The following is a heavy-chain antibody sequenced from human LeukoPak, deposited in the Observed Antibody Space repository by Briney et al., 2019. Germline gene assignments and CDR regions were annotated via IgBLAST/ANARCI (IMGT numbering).Heavy chain of an antibody. CDR2: MNSDSDKT. V-gene: IGHV1-8*01. Sequence: ASVKVSCKPSGHTFTNYDINLVRQAAGPRLEWRGGMNSDSDKTGYLQKFPRRVTMTRNTSITTAYMELISLRAEDTAVYDCARVISLQRYFVWLLSAREDGMDVWGQGTTVTVSS. D-gene: IGHD3-9*01. CDR1: GHTFTNYD. J-gene: IGHJ6*02. CDR3: ARVISLQRYFVWLLSAREDGMDV.